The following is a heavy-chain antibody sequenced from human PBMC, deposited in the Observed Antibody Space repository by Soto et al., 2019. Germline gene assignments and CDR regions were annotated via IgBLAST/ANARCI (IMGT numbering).Heavy chain of an antibody. CDR3: ATRMRHTVDP. CDR2: INQDGSDQ. J-gene: IGHJ5*01. Sequence: EVQVVESGGGLVQPGGSLRLSCAASGFIFSNHWMTWVRQVPGKGLEWVANINQDGSDQYYLDSVKGRFTISRDNAKNPLFLQMNSLRVEDTAVDYCATRMRHTVDPWGQGTLVTVS. CDR1: GFIFSNHW. V-gene: IGHV3-7*01. D-gene: IGHD4-17*01.